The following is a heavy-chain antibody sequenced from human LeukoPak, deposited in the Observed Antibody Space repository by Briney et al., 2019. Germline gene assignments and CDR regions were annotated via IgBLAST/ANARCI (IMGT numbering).Heavy chain of an antibody. CDR1: GLTLSTSE. CDR3: ARREWLRHERTGYYAFDA. V-gene: IGHV3-48*03. D-gene: IGHD1-26*01. J-gene: IGHJ5*02. CDR2: IAVSSKRGKDGVI. Sequence: PGGSLRLSCAASGLTLSTSEVNWVRQAPGKGLEWVSFIAVSSKRGKDGVIYYADSVKGRFTISRDNPKNSVSLQMNSLRAEDTALYYCARREWLRHERTGYYAFDAWGQGTLVTVSS.